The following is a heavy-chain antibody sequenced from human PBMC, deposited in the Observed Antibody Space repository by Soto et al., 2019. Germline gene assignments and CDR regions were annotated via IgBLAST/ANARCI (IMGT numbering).Heavy chain of an antibody. J-gene: IGHJ5*02. CDR2: ISNTGSFR. CDR3: ARNTYYDFWTGYPNWFDP. D-gene: IGHD3-3*01. CDR1: GFTFSDYY. Sequence: GGSLRLSCAASGFTFSDYYMTWIRQAPGKGLEWVSYISNTGSFRHYADSVKGRFTISRDSAENSLYLQMNNLRAEDTAVYYCARNTYYDFWTGYPNWFDPWGQGTLVTVSS. V-gene: IGHV3-11*01.